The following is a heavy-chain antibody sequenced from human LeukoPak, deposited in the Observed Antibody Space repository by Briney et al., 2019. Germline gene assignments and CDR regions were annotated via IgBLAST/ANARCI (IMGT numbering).Heavy chain of an antibody. J-gene: IGHJ4*02. V-gene: IGHV1-69*01. CDR2: IVPIFRST. CDR3: ARSQRAGYNVYHFDY. Sequence: SVKVSCKASGGTFSSYGVSWVRQAPGQGLEWMGGIVPIFRSTTYAQKFRGRVTITADESMSTVYMEMSSLRSEDTAVYYCARSQRAGYNVYHFDYWGQGTLVTVSS. CDR1: GGTFSSYG. D-gene: IGHD5-24*01.